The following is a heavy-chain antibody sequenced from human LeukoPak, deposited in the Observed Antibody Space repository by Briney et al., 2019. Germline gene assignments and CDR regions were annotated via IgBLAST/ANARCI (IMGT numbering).Heavy chain of an antibody. J-gene: IGHJ4*02. CDR1: GFTLSSYW. CDR2: INSDGSGT. Sequence: GGSLRLSCAASGFTLSSYWMHWVRQDPGKGLVWVSRINSDGSGTTYADSVKGRFTISRDNAKNSLYLQMNSLRADDTAVYYCARDDHYSSWNWGQGTLVTVSS. V-gene: IGHV3-74*01. CDR3: ARDDHYSSWN. D-gene: IGHD5-18*01.